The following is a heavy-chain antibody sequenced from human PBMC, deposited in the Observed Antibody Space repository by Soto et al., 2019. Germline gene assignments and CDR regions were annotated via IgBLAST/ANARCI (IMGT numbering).Heavy chain of an antibody. D-gene: IGHD1-7*01. V-gene: IGHV3-33*01. CDR2: IRFDGSNE. CDR3: ARDGIGGTVFRGYLDY. J-gene: IGHJ4*02. CDR1: GGIFHGYG. Sequence: QEQLVESGGGVVQPGTSLRLSCAVPGGIFHGYGMHWVRQAPGKGLEWVAIIRFDGSNEEYADSVKGRFTISRDISKNTLYLQMNTLGAEDTAVYYCARDGIGGTVFRGYLDYWGRGTVVTVSS.